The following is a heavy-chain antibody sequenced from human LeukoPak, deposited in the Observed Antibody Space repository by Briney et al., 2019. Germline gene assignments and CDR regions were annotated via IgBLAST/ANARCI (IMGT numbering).Heavy chain of an antibody. J-gene: IGHJ3*02. V-gene: IGHV3-20*04. D-gene: IGHD1-26*01. Sequence: GGSLRLSCAASGFTFDDYGMSWVRHAPGKGLEWVSGINWNSGSTGYADSVKGRFTISRDNAKNSLYLQMNSLRAEDTALYYCARLGVGATRDAFDIWGQGTMVTVSS. CDR2: INWNSGST. CDR1: GFTFDDYG. CDR3: ARLGVGATRDAFDI.